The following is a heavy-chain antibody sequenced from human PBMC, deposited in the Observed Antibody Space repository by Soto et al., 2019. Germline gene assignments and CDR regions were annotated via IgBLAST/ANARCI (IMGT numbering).Heavy chain of an antibody. CDR3: ARESPNNWFDP. J-gene: IGHJ5*02. Sequence: GGSLRLSCAASGFTFSSYSMNWVRQAPGKGLEWVSSISSSSSYIYYADSVKGRFTISRDNAKNSLYLQMNSLRAEDTAVYYCARESPNNWFDPWGQGTLVTVSS. CDR1: GFTFSSYS. V-gene: IGHV3-21*01. CDR2: ISSSSSYI.